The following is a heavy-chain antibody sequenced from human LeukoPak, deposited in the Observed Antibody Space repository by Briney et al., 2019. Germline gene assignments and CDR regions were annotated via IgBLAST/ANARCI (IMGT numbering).Heavy chain of an antibody. CDR1: GGSINSSSYY. Sequence: PSETLSLTCTVSGGSINSSSYYWGWIRQPPGKGLEWIGSIYHSGSTYYNPSLKSRVTISVDTSKNQFSLKLSSVTAADTAVYYCARRSANQIFDYWGQGTLVTVSS. CDR2: IYHSGST. J-gene: IGHJ4*02. V-gene: IGHV4-39*07. CDR3: ARRSANQIFDY.